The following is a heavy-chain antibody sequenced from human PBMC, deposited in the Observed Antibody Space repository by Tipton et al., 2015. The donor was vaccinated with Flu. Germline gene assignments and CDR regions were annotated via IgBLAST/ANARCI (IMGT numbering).Heavy chain of an antibody. CDR1: GFTFSSYA. D-gene: IGHD3-10*01. J-gene: IGHJ4*02. CDR2: ISYDGSNK. V-gene: IGHV3-30*04. CDR3: ARDYWSVLYYYGSGSQILDY. Sequence: SLRLSCAASGFTFSSYAMHWVRQAPGKGLEWVAVISYDGSNKYYADSVKGRFTISRDNSKNTLYLQMNSLRAEDTAVYYCARDYWSVLYYYGSGSQILDYWGQGTLVTVSS.